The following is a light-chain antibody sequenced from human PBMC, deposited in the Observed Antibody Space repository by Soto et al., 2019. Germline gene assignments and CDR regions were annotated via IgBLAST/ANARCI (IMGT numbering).Light chain of an antibody. J-gene: IGLJ3*02. V-gene: IGLV2-14*01. CDR3: SSYTSSSSLRV. Sequence: ALTQPASVSGSPGQSITISCTGTSSDVGGYNYVSWYQQHPGKAPKLMIYDVSNRPSGVSTRFSGSKSGNTASLTISGLQAEDEADYYCSSYTSSSSLRVFGGGTKRTVL. CDR1: SSDVGGYNY. CDR2: DVS.